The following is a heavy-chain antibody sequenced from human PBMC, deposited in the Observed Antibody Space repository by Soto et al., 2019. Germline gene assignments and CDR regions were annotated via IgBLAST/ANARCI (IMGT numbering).Heavy chain of an antibody. CDR3: ARDSPESFMDV. V-gene: IGHV4-59*11. CDR2: VYYSGIT. Sequence: PSETLSLTCTVSGGYINNLFWSWIRQPPGKGLEWIVYVYYSGITNYNPSLKSRATISVDTSKNQFSLNLSSVTAADTAVYYCARDSPESFMDVWGKGTTVTVSS. CDR1: GGYINNLF. J-gene: IGHJ6*04.